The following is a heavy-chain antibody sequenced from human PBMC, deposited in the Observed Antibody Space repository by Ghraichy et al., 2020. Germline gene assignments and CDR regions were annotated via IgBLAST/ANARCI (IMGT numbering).Heavy chain of an antibody. D-gene: IGHD1-26*01. CDR3: ARVSYHGSYYA. CDR1: GDSISGSDYY. V-gene: IGHV4-31*03. CDR2: TYYSGST. Sequence: SETLSLTCTVSGDSISGSDYYWSWIRQHPVKGLEWLGYTYYSGSTYYNPSLSSRLIISVDTSKSQFSLTLSSVTAADSAVYYCARVSYHGSYYAWGQGILVTVSS. J-gene: IGHJ5*02.